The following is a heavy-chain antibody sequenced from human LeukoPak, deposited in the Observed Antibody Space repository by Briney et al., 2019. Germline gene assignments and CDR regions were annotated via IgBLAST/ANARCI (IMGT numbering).Heavy chain of an antibody. D-gene: IGHD1-14*01. CDR2: ISPYNGNT. CDR1: GYTFTGYG. V-gene: IGHV1-18*04. Sequence: ASVKVSCKASGYTFTGYGIIWVRQAPGQGLEWMGWISPYNGNTNYAQKFQGRVTMTTDTSTTTTYMEPRSLRSDDTAVYYCARDLDSGGTTFRALNYWGQGTLVTVPS. J-gene: IGHJ4*02. CDR3: ARDLDSGGTTFRALNY.